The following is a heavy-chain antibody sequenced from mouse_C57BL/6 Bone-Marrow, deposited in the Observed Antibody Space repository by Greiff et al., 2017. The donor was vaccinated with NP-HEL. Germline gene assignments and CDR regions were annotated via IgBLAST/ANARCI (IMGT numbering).Heavy chain of an antibody. CDR1: GFSFNTYA. Sequence: EVMLVESGGGLVQPKGSLKLSCAASGFSFNTYAMNWVRQAPGKGLEWVARIRSKSNNYATYYADSVKDRFTISRDDSESMLYLQMNNLKTEDTAMYYCVRQYYYGSSQYYFDYWGQGTTLTVSS. J-gene: IGHJ2*01. CDR2: IRSKSNNYAT. D-gene: IGHD1-1*01. V-gene: IGHV10-1*01. CDR3: VRQYYYGSSQYYFDY.